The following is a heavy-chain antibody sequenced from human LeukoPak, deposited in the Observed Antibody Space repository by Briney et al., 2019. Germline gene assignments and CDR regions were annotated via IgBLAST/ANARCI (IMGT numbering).Heavy chain of an antibody. D-gene: IGHD3-22*01. CDR1: GFTFSSYA. CDR2: ISYDGSNK. Sequence: GGSLRLSCAASGFTFSSYAMHWVRQAQGKGLDCVSLISYDGSNKYYADSVKGRFTISRDNSKNTLYLQMNSLRAEDTAVYYCASLHSNYYDSSGQFDYWGQGTLVTVSS. V-gene: IGHV3-30-3*01. CDR3: ASLHSNYYDSSGQFDY. J-gene: IGHJ4*02.